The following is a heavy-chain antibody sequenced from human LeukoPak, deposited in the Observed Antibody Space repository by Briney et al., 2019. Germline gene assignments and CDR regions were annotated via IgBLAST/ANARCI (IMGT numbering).Heavy chain of an antibody. V-gene: IGHV3-30*04. Sequence: GGSLRLSCAASGFTFSSYAMHWVRQAPGKGLEWVAVISYDGSNKYYADSVKGRFTISRDNSKNTLYMQMNSLRAEDTAVYYCARAKGVGAADYWGQGTLVTVSS. D-gene: IGHD1-26*01. CDR3: ARAKGVGAADY. CDR1: GFTFSSYA. CDR2: ISYDGSNK. J-gene: IGHJ4*02.